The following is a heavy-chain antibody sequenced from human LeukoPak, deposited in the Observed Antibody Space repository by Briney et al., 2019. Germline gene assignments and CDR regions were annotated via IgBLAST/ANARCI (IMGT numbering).Heavy chain of an antibody. CDR1: GFTFSSYS. CDR2: ISSSSSYI. D-gene: IGHD3-10*01. CDR3: ARDGYYGSGSYSYYYGMDV. V-gene: IGHV3-21*01. Sequence: GGSLRLSCAASGFTFSSYSMNWVRQAPGKGLEWVSSISSSSSYIYYADSVKGRFTISRDNAKNSLYLQMNSLRAGDTAVYYCARDGYYGSGSYSYYYGMDVWGKGTTVTVSS. J-gene: IGHJ6*04.